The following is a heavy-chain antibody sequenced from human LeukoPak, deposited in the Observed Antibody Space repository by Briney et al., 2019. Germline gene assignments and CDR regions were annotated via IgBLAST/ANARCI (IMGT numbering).Heavy chain of an antibody. D-gene: IGHD4-17*01. CDR1: GYTFTSYD. J-gene: IGHJ6*02. V-gene: IGHV1-8*01. CDR2: MNPNSGNT. Sequence: ASVKVSCKASGYTFTSYDINWVRQATGQGLEWMGWMNPNSGNTGYAQKFQGRVTMTRNTSISTAHMELSSLRSEDTAVYYCARTDYGDYEGSYYYYGMDVWGQGTTVTVSS. CDR3: ARTDYGDYEGSYYYYGMDV.